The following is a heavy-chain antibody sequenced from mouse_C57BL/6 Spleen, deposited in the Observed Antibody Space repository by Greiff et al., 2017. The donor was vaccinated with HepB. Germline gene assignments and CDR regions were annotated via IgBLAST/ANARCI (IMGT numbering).Heavy chain of an antibody. Sequence: QVQLQQPGAELVRPGSSVKLSCKASGYTFTSYWMHWVKQRPIQGLEWIGNIDPSDSETHYNQKFKDKATLTVDKSSSTAYMQLSSLTSEDSAVYYCARKEGYYSKLAYWGQGTLVTVSA. CDR1: GYTFTSYW. J-gene: IGHJ3*01. CDR3: ARKEGYYSKLAY. D-gene: IGHD2-12*01. V-gene: IGHV1-52*01. CDR2: IDPSDSET.